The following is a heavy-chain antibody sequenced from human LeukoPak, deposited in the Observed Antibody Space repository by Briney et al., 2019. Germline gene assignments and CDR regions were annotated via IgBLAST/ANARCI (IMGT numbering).Heavy chain of an antibody. J-gene: IGHJ6*02. Sequence: VASVKVSCKASGYTFTSYGISWVRQAPGQGLEWMGWISAYNGNTNYAQKLQGRVTMTTDTSTSTAYMELRSLRSDDTAVYYCARAGSYGSGSYYNLYYGMDVWGQGTTVTVSS. CDR2: ISAYNGNT. CDR3: ARAGSYGSGSYYNLYYGMDV. V-gene: IGHV1-18*01. CDR1: GYTFTSYG. D-gene: IGHD3-10*01.